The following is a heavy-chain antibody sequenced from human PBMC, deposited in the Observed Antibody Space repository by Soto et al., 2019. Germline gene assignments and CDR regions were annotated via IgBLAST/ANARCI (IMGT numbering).Heavy chain of an antibody. CDR2: ISYDGTGK. CDR3: ARELTETTGSRQYNRFDP. J-gene: IGHJ5*02. V-gene: IGHV3-30*04. Sequence: QVQLVESGGGVVQPGRSLRLSCAASGSTFSNHAMHWVRQAPGKGLEWVAVISYDGTGKVHVDSVKGRFTISRDNSKNTLYLEMNSLRADDTAVYYCARELTETTGSRQYNRFDPWGQGTLVTVSS. CDR1: GSTFSNHA. D-gene: IGHD4-17*01.